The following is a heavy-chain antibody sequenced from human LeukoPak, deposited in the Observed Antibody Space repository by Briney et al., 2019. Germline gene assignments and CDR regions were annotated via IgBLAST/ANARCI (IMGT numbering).Heavy chain of an antibody. CDR1: GYTFTSYD. J-gene: IGHJ3*02. D-gene: IGHD3-16*01. CDR3: ARRRGGVPIDAFDI. CDR2: ISAYNGNT. Sequence: ASVKVSCKASGYTFTSYDISWVRQAPGQGLEWMGWISAYNGNTNYAQKLQGRVTMTTDTSTSTAYMELRSLRSDDTAVYYCARRRGGVPIDAFDIWGQGTMVTVSS. V-gene: IGHV1-18*01.